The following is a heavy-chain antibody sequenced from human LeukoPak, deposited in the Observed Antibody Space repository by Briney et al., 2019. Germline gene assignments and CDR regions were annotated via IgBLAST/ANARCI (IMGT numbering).Heavy chain of an antibody. J-gene: IGHJ4*02. D-gene: IGHD4-17*01. Sequence: GGSLRLSCAASGFTFSSYEMHWVRQATGKGLEWVSAIGTAGDTYYPGSVKGRFTISRENAKNSLYLQMNSLRAGDTAVYYCARARENDYDFDYWGQGTLVTVSS. CDR1: GFTFSSYE. CDR3: ARARENDYDFDY. V-gene: IGHV3-13*01. CDR2: IGTAGDT.